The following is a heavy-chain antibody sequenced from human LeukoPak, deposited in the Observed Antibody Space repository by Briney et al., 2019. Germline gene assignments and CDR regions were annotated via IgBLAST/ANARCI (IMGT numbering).Heavy chain of an antibody. J-gene: IGHJ4*02. D-gene: IGHD3-10*01. CDR3: ARDAFASGSYNPFDN. CDR2: INKGGSEK. Sequence: GGSLRLSCAAAGFTFSNYWMSWVRQAPGQGLEGVANINKGGSEKFYVDSVKGRFTISTDNTKNSIYLQMNSLRAEDKAVYYCARDAFASGSYNPFDNWGQGTLVTVSS. CDR1: GFTFSNYW. V-gene: IGHV3-7*01.